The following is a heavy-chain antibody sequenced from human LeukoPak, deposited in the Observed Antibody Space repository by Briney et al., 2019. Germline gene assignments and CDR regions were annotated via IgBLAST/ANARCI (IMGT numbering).Heavy chain of an antibody. CDR1: GGSISSGGYS. J-gene: IGHJ4*02. CDR2: IYHSGST. Sequence: SETLSLTCAVSGGSISSGGYSWSWIRQPPGKGLEWIGYIYHSGSTYYNPSLKSRVTISVDRSKNQFSLKLSSVTAADTAVYYCARGADNWNYGGIDYWGQGTLVTVSS. V-gene: IGHV4-30-2*01. CDR3: ARGADNWNYGGIDY. D-gene: IGHD1-7*01.